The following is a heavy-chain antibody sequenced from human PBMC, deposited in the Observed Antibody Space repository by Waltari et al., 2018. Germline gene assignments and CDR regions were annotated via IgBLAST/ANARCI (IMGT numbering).Heavy chain of an antibody. D-gene: IGHD4-17*01. V-gene: IGHV3-7*01. CDR1: GFIVSDSW. J-gene: IGHJ4*02. CDR2: IKKDGIVK. CDR3: ARHGDFCFDY. Sequence: EVQVVESGGDLVQPGGSLRLSCAASGFIVSDSWMGWVRQAPGKGLEWVANIKKDGIVKYYADSVKGRFTISRDNTKNSVHLQMDSLRAEDTAVYYCARHGDFCFDYWGQGVLVTVSS.